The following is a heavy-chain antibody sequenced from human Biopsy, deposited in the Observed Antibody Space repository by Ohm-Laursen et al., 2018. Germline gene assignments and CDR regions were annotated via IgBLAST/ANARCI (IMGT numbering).Heavy chain of an antibody. J-gene: IGHJ5*02. V-gene: IGHV4-39*01. D-gene: IGHD3-22*01. CDR1: GGSISNNNYY. CDR3: ARDYDTSGYYYVS. Sequence: SETLSLTCVVSGGSISNNNYYWGWIRQPPGKGLEWIGSIFYRGSTHYKPSLKSRVNISVDTSKNQFSLKLNSVTAADKAVYYCARDYDTSGYYYVSWGQGTLVTVSS. CDR2: IFYRGST.